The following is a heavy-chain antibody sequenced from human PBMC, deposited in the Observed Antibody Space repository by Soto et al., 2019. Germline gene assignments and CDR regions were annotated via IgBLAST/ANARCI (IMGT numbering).Heavy chain of an antibody. J-gene: IGHJ4*02. CDR1: GGTFSSYT. CDR2: IIPILGIA. V-gene: IGHV1-69*04. D-gene: IGHD1-1*01. CDR3: ARETPTGKPPLDY. Sequence: ASVKVSCKASGGTFSSYTISWVRQAPGQGLEWMGRIIPILGIANYAQKFQGRVTITADKSTSTAYMELSSLRSEDTAVYYCARETPTGKPPLDYWGQGTLVTVSS.